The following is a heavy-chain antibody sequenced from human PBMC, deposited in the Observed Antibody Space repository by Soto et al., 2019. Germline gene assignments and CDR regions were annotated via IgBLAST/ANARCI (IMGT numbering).Heavy chain of an antibody. Sequence: EVQLLESGGGLVQPGGSLRLSCAASGLTFSGYGMSWVRQAPGTGLEWVSAISGSGSTTYYADSVKGRFTISRDDSKNILLLPLNSMRAEDTAVYYCVTRSRGLQSSPPRLDSWGQGTLVTVSS. J-gene: IGHJ4*02. V-gene: IGHV3-23*01. CDR1: GLTFSGYG. D-gene: IGHD4-4*01. CDR3: VTRSRGLQSSPPRLDS. CDR2: ISGSGSTT.